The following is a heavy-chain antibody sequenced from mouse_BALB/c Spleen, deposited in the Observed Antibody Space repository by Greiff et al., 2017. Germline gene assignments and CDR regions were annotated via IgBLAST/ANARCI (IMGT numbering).Heavy chain of an antibody. CDR3: AKGSIYYGNPFAY. V-gene: IGHV1-14*01. CDR1: GYTFTSYV. D-gene: IGHD2-1*01. CDR2: INPYNDGT. J-gene: IGHJ3*01. Sequence: VQLQQSGPELVKPGASVKMSCKASGYTFTSYVMHWVKQKPGQGLEWIGYINPYNDGTKYNEKFKGKATLTSDKSSSNAYMELSSLTSEDSAVYYCAKGSIYYGNPFAYWGQGTLVTVSA.